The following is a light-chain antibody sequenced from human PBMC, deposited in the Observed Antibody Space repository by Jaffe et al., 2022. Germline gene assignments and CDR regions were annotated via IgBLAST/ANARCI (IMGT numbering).Light chain of an antibody. CDR1: QSISSW. CDR2: KAS. CDR3: QQYNSYSPFT. Sequence: DIQMTQSPSTLSASVGDRVTITCRASQSISSWLAWYQQKPGKAPKLLIYKASSLESGVPSRFSGSGSGTEFTLTISSLQPDDSATYYCQQYNSYSPFTFGQGTKLEI. J-gene: IGKJ2*01. V-gene: IGKV1-5*03.